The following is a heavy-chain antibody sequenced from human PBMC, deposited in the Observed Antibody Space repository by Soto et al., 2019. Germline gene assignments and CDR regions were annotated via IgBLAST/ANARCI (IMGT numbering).Heavy chain of an antibody. J-gene: IGHJ5*02. CDR2: IGSSCSTI. CDR1: GFTFSTYR. CDR3: PRGASPKWFAP. V-gene: IGHV3-48*01. Sequence: PGESLRLSFKASGFTFSTYRMNWVRQAQWKGLEWVSYIGSSCSTIYNEASVKGRFTISGENAKTSLYLQMTALRAEDTVLFYWPRGASPKWFAPGGRGTLVTVSS. D-gene: IGHD3-16*01.